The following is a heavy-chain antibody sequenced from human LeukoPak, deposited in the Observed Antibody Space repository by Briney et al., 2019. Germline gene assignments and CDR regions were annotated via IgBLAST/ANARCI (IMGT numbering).Heavy chain of an antibody. CDR3: ARSYYYDYRQIDY. V-gene: IGHV4-39*01. Sequence: SETLSLTCTVSGDSISTSSYYWGWIRQPPGKGLEWLGGIYYSGSTYYNPSLKSRVTISVDTSKNQFSLNLYSVTAADTAVFYCARSYYYDYRQIDYWGQGTLVTVSS. D-gene: IGHD3-22*01. J-gene: IGHJ4*02. CDR1: GDSISTSSYY. CDR2: IYYSGST.